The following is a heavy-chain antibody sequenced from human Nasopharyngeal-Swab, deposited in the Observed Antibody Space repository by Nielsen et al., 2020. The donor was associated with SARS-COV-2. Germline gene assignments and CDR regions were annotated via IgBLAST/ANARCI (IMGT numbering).Heavy chain of an antibody. D-gene: IGHD6-19*01. CDR1: GYTLSNYA. V-gene: IGHV1-3*01. CDR2: INAGKGNT. CDR3: ARVPAVAASRIDY. J-gene: IGHJ4*02. Sequence: ASVKVSCKASGYTLSNYAMYWVRQAPGQRPDFMGWINAGKGNTIYSQRFQGRVRISRDTSANTVYMELNRLRSEDTAVYYCARVPAVAASRIDYWGQGTLVTVSS.